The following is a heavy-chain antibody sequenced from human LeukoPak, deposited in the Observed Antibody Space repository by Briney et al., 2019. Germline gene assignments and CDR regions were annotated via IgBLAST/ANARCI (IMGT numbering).Heavy chain of an antibody. CDR2: IRKDGSER. V-gene: IGHV3-7*01. CDR3: ARDWGSTGYDLYDS. J-gene: IGHJ4*02. CDR1: GFIFSNYW. D-gene: IGHD5-12*01. Sequence: PGGSLRLPCAASGFIFSNYWMTWVRQAPGKGLEWVAHIRKDGSERHYVDSVKDRFTISRDNAKNSLDLQMDSLRAEDTAVYYCARDWGSTGYDLYDSWGQGTLVTVSS.